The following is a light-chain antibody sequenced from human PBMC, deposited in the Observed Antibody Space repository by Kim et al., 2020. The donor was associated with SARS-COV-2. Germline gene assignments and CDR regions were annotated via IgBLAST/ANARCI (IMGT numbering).Light chain of an antibody. V-gene: IGKV3D-15*01. Sequence: PGEGATLTCRASQSVSSNLVWYQQKPGQAPRLLIYDASIRATGIPARCSGSGSGTEFTLTISSLQSEDFAVYYCQEYNNWPTWTFGQGTKVDIK. CDR3: QEYNNWPTWT. CDR2: DAS. CDR1: QSVSSN. J-gene: IGKJ1*01.